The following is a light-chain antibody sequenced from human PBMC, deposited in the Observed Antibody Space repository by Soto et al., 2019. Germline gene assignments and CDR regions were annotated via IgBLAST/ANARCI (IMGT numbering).Light chain of an antibody. J-gene: IGKJ2*01. Sequence: DIQMTQSPSTLSAFVGDRVTITCRASQSISTWLAWYQLKPGKATKLLIYEASSLETGVPSRFSGRGSGTEFALTISNLQPDDFATYYCQQYNSYLYTLGQGPMLEIK. V-gene: IGKV1-5*03. CDR3: QQYNSYLYT. CDR2: EAS. CDR1: QSISTW.